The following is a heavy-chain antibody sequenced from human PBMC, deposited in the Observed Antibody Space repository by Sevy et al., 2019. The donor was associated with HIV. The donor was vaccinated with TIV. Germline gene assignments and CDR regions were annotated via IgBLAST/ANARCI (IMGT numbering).Heavy chain of an antibody. CDR3: AREGCTKPHDY. J-gene: IGHJ4*02. Sequence: GGSLRLSCAASGFTFRKYSMSWVRQPPGKGLEWVSTLSFGCGEKNYADSVKGRFTISSDNSKSSVYLQMNNLRPEDTAVYYCAREGCTKPHDYWGQGTLVTVSS. CDR1: GFTFRKYS. CDR2: LSFGCGEK. V-gene: IGHV3-23*01. D-gene: IGHD2-8*01.